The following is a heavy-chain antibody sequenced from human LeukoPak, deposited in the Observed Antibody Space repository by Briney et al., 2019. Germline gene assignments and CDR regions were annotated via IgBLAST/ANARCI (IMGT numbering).Heavy chain of an antibody. CDR1: GDSISSGDYC. V-gene: IGHV4-61*02. D-gene: IGHD3-22*01. J-gene: IGHJ4*02. Sequence: SETLSLTCTVSGDSISSGDYCWSWIRQSAGKGLEWIGRIYITGSTNYNPSLKSRVSMSLDTSKNQLSLKLSSVTAADTAVYYCARVHYYDNSGYWFFDYWGQGTLVTVSS. CDR3: ARVHYYDNSGYWFFDY. CDR2: IYITGST.